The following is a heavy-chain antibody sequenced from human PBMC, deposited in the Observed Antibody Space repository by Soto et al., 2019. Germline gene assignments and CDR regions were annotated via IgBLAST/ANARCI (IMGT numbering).Heavy chain of an antibody. CDR3: AREGYYDFWSGPGGMDV. V-gene: IGHV4-4*07. CDR2: IYTSGST. D-gene: IGHD3-3*01. Sequence: SQTLSLTCPVSAGSISSHYWSWIRQPAGKGLEWIGRIYTSGSTNCSPSLKSRVTMSVDTSKDQVSLKLSSVTAADTAVYYCAREGYYDFWSGPGGMDVWGQGTTVTVSS. J-gene: IGHJ6*02. CDR1: AGSISSHY.